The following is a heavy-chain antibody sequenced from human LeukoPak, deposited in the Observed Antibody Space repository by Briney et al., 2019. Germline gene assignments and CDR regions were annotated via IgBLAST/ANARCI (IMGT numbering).Heavy chain of an antibody. CDR1: GGSISSYY. CDR2: IYTSGST. D-gene: IGHD3-22*01. J-gene: IGHJ4*02. Sequence: MPSETLSLTCTVSGGSISSYYWSWIRQPAGKGLEWIGRIYTSGSTNYNPSLKSRVTMSVDTSKNQFSLKLSSVTAADTAVYYCARVSYYDSSGTFHFDYWGQGTLVTVSS. V-gene: IGHV4-4*07. CDR3: ARVSYYDSSGTFHFDY.